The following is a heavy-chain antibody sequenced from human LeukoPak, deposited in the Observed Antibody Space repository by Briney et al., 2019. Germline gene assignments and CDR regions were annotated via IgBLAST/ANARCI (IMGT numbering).Heavy chain of an antibody. V-gene: IGHV4-38-2*02. Sequence: SETLSLTCTVSGYSISSGYYWGWIQQPPGKGLEWIGSIYHSGSTYYNPSLKSRVTISVDTSKNQFSLKLSSVTAADTAVYYCARESPTYYYGSGSQFDPWGQGTLVTVSS. D-gene: IGHD3-10*01. CDR3: ARESPTYYYGSGSQFDP. J-gene: IGHJ5*02. CDR2: IYHSGST. CDR1: GYSISSGYY.